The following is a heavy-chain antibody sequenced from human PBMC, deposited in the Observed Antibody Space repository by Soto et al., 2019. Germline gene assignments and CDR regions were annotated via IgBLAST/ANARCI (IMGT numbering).Heavy chain of an antibody. D-gene: IGHD1-7*01. V-gene: IGHV1-8*01. J-gene: IGHJ6*02. CDR2: MNPNSGNT. CDR3: ARGLGNWNYFGVNYYYGMDV. Sequence: GLEWMGWMNPNSGNTGYAQKFQGRVTMTRNTSISTAYMELSSLRSEDTAVYYCARGLGNWNYFGVNYYYGMDVWGQGTTVTVSS.